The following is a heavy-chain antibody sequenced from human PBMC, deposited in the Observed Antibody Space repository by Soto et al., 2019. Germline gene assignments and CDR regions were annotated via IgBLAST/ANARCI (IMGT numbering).Heavy chain of an antibody. CDR2: ISSSSNTI. D-gene: IGHD4-17*01. J-gene: IGHJ3*01. V-gene: IGHV3-48*01. Sequence: EVQLVESGGGLVQPGGSLRLSCAASGFTFSSYSMNWVRQAPGKGLEWVSYISSSSNTIYYADSVRGRFTISRDNAKNSLYLQMNSLRAEDTAVYYCARDHCGDYAVFDVWGRGTMVTVSS. CDR3: ARDHCGDYAVFDV. CDR1: GFTFSSYS.